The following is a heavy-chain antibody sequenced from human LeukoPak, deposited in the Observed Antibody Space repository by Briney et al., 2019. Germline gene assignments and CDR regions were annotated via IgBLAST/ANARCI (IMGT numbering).Heavy chain of an antibody. D-gene: IGHD3-3*01. J-gene: IGHJ3*02. CDR3: ARGYTYYDFWSGYRPDAFDI. V-gene: IGHV6-1*01. Sequence: SQTLSLTCAISGDSVSSNSAAWNWIRQSPSRGLEWLGRTYYRSKWYNDYAVSVKSRITINPDTSKNQFSPQLNSVTPEDTALYYCARGYTYYDFWSGYRPDAFDIWGQGTMVTVSS. CDR2: TYYRSKWYN. CDR1: GDSVSSNSAA.